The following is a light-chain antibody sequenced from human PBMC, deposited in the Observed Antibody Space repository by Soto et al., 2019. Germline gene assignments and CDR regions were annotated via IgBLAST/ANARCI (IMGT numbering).Light chain of an antibody. J-gene: IGKJ1*01. V-gene: IGKV1-39*01. Sequence: DIQMTQSPSSLSASVGDRVTITCRASLPITTYLNWFQQKPGKAPKLLIYGASTLQTGVPSRFTGGGSGTDFTLTISSLQPEDFGTYYCQQNYNSRWTFGQGTEIEI. CDR3: QQNYNSRWT. CDR1: LPITTY. CDR2: GAS.